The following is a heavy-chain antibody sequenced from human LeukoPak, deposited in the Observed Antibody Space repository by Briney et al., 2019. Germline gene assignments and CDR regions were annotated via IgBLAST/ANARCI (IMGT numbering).Heavy chain of an antibody. Sequence: GGSLRLSCVASDLTVSSNCMSWVRQAPGKGLEWVSVIYSDDSTYYSDSVKGRFTISRDNSKNTLYLQMNSLRSEDTAVYYCARERIYFGSGGDLTDARPFYYYGMDVWGQGTTVTVSS. CDR3: ARERIYFGSGGDLTDARPFYYYGMDV. CDR2: IYSDDST. CDR1: DLTVSSNC. D-gene: IGHD3-10*01. V-gene: IGHV3-53*01. J-gene: IGHJ6*02.